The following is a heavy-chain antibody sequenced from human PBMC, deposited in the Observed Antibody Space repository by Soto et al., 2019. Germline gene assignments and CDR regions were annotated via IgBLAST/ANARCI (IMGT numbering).Heavy chain of an antibody. CDR2: LTHDGGSA. J-gene: IGHJ4*02. V-gene: IGHV3-30*05. CDR1: GFSLTAFG. D-gene: IGHD2-21*01. Sequence: QVHLVQSGGGVVQPGRTLRLSCAAAGFSLTAFGIQWVRQPPGKGLQGVARLTHDGGSAFYADSVTGRFTVSRDTSKNTLYLQMNSLRPEDTAIYYCASIADYWGQGTLVTVSS. CDR3: ASIADY.